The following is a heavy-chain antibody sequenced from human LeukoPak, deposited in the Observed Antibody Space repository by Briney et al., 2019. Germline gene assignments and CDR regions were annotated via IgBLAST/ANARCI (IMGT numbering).Heavy chain of an antibody. CDR3: AKGGQLWFPYYFDY. CDR2: ISWNSGSI. V-gene: IGHV3-9*01. J-gene: IGHJ4*02. D-gene: IGHD5-18*01. Sequence: PGGSLRLSRAASGFTFDDYAMHWVRQAPGKGLEWVSGISWNSGSIGYADSVKGRFTISRDNAKNSLYLQMNSLRAEDTALYYCAKGGQLWFPYYFDYWGQGTLVTVSS. CDR1: GFTFDDYA.